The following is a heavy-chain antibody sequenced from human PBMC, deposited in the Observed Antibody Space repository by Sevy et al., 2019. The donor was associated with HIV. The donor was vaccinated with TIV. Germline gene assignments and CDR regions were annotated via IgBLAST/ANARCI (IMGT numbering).Heavy chain of an antibody. D-gene: IGHD3-22*01. V-gene: IGHV3-30*19. CDR2: ISYDGSNK. CDR1: GFNFSPYG. J-gene: IGHJ4*02. Sequence: GGSLRLSCAASGFNFSPYGMHWVRQAPGKGLEWVAVISYDGSNKYYADSVKGRFTISRDNSKNTLYLQMNSLRAEDTAVYYCARVAPDYYDSSGYYDRWGQGTLVTVSS. CDR3: ARVAPDYYDSSGYYDR.